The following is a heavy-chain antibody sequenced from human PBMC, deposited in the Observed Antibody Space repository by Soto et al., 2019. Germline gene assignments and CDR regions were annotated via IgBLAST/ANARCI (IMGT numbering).Heavy chain of an antibody. V-gene: IGHV4-31*03. J-gene: IGHJ5*01. D-gene: IGHD3-10*01. Sequence: SETLSLTCTVSGGSVTSTSYYWSWIRQPPGKGLEWIGYIYYSGGTYFNPSLESRVTMSVDTSKNQFSLNLNSVTAADTAVYYCARAMVRGVLGSWGQGTLVTVS. CDR3: ARAMVRGVLGS. CDR1: GGSVTSTSYY. CDR2: IYYSGGT.